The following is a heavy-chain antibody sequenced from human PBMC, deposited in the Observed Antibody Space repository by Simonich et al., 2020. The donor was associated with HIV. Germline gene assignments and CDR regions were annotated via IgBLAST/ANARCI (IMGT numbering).Heavy chain of an antibody. V-gene: IGHV3-23*01. J-gene: IGHJ4*02. D-gene: IGHD3-3*01. CDR2: ISGSCGST. CDR1: GFTFSSYA. Sequence: EVQLLESGGGLVQPGGSLRLSCAASGFTFSSYAMSWVRQAPGKGLEWVSAISGSCGSTYYADSVKGRFTISRDKSKNTLYLQMNSLRAEDTAVYYCAKDRYYNFWSGYYDYWGQGTLVTVSS. CDR3: AKDRYYNFWSGYYDY.